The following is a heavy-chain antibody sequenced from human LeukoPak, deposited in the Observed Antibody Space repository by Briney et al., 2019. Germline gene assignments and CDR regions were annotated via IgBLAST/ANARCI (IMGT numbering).Heavy chain of an antibody. V-gene: IGHV3-11*06. D-gene: IGHD2-2*01. CDR2: ISSSSSYT. CDR3: ARSSAYCSSTSCPTYYYGMDA. CDR1: GFTFSDYY. Sequence: GGSLRLSCAASGFTFSDYYMSWIRQAPGKGLEWVSYISSSSSYTNYADSVKGRFTISRDNAKNSLYLQMNSLRAEDTAVYYCARSSAYCSSTSCPTYYYGMDAWGKGTTVTVSS. J-gene: IGHJ6*04.